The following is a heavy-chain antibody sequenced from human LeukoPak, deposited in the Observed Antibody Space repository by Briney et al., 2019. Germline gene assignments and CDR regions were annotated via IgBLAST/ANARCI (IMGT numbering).Heavy chain of an antibody. CDR3: AKDRDVYSRSHAFDY. Sequence: PGGSLRLSCAASGFTFSSYAMSWVRQAPGKGLEWVSAISGSGGSTYYADSVKGRFTISRDNSKNTLYLQMNSLRPEDTAVYYCAKDRDVYSRSHAFDYWGRGALVTVSS. CDR2: ISGSGGST. D-gene: IGHD6-13*01. J-gene: IGHJ4*02. CDR1: GFTFSSYA. V-gene: IGHV3-23*01.